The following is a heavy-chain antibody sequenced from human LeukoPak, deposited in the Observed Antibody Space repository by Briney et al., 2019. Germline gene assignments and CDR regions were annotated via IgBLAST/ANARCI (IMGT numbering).Heavy chain of an antibody. V-gene: IGHV4-39*07. CDR2: IYYSGSD. CDR3: ARDSGSYSPGYDAFDI. J-gene: IGHJ3*02. D-gene: IGHD1-26*01. CDR1: GGSIRTSTYY. Sequence: SETLSLTCSVSGGSIRTSTYYWGWIRQPPGKGLEWIGAIYYSGSDYYNPPLKSRVTISVDTSKNQFSLKLSSVTAADTAVYYCARDSGSYSPGYDAFDIWGQGTMVTVSS.